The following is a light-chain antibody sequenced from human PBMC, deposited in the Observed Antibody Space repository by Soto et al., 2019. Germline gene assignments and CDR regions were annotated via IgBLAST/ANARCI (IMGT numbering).Light chain of an antibody. CDR3: QQSYSSLVT. CDR2: TSS. J-gene: IGKJ4*01. Sequence: IEMTQSPASLSASVGDRVTITCRASQTIATYLNWFQHKSGRAPKLLIYTSSSMNSGVSSRFRGSGSGTDFTLTINDVQPEDSATYYCQQSYSSLVTFGAGTKVEIK. CDR1: QTIATY. V-gene: IGKV1-39*01.